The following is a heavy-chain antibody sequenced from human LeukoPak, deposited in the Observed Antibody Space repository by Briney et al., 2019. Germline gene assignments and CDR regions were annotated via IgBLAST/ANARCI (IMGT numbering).Heavy chain of an antibody. V-gene: IGHV3-23*01. D-gene: IGHD1-26*01. Sequence: QPGGSLRLSCAASGFTFSSYAMSWVRQAPGKGLEWVSAISGSGGSTYYADSVKGRFTISRDNSKNTLYLQMNSLGAEDTAVYYCARGGVGAYHLDYWGQGTLVTVSS. CDR2: ISGSGGST. CDR3: ARGGVGAYHLDY. J-gene: IGHJ4*02. CDR1: GFTFSSYA.